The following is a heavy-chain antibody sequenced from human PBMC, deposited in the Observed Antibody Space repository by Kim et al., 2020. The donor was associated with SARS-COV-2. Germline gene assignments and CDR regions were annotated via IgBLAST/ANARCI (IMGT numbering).Heavy chain of an antibody. D-gene: IGHD6-13*01. Sequence: SGPTLVNPTQTLTLTCTFSGFSLSTDGMCVSWIRQPPGKALEWLALIDWDDNKDYSTSLKTRLTISKDNSKNQVVLTMTNMDPVDTARYYCARKAAARYYFDYWGHGTLVTVSS. CDR2: IDWDDNK. J-gene: IGHJ4*01. V-gene: IGHV2-70*01. CDR1: GFSLSTDGMC. CDR3: ARKAAARYYFDY.